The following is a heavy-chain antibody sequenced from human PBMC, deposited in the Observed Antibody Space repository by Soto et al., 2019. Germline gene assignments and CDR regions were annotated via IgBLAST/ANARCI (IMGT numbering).Heavy chain of an antibody. CDR3: ARDYWSGYGDIDWIDP. V-gene: IGHV1-69*13. D-gene: IGHD3-3*01. Sequence: GASVKVSCKASGDTFRSNPINWVRQAPGQGLEWMGGIIDLAGTVKYAPKFQGRVTITADESTSTVYMEMSSLRSEDTAVYYCARDYWSGYGDIDWIDPWCQGTLVTVSS. J-gene: IGHJ5*02. CDR2: IIDLAGTV. CDR1: GDTFRSNP.